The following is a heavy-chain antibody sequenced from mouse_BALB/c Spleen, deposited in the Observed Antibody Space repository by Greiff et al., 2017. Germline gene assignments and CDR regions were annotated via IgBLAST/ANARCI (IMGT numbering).Heavy chain of an antibody. CDR1: GFSLTGYG. CDR3: ARGHRSTAMDY. V-gene: IGHV2-6-7*01. CDR2: IWGDGST. J-gene: IGHJ4*01. D-gene: IGHD2-1*01. Sequence: QVQLKESGPGLVAPSQSLSITCTVSGFSLTGYGVNWVRQPPGKGLEWLGMIWGDGSTDYNSALKSRLSISKDNSKSQVFLKMNSLQTDDTARYYCARGHRSTAMDYWGQGTSVTVSS.